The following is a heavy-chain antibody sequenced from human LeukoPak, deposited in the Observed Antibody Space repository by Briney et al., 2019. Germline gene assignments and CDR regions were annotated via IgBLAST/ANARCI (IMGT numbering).Heavy chain of an antibody. CDR1: GGSISSYY. D-gene: IGHD6-19*01. CDR3: ARSGYSSGWYIY. Sequence: SETLSLTCTDSGGSISSYYWSWIRQPPGKGLEWIGYIYYSGSTNYNPSLKSRVTISVDTSKNQFSLKLSSVTAADTAVYYCARSGYSSGWYIYWGQGTLVTVSS. J-gene: IGHJ4*02. CDR2: IYYSGST. V-gene: IGHV4-59*01.